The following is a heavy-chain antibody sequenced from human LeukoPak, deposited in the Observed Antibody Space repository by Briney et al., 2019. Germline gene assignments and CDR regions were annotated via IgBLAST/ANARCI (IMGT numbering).Heavy chain of an antibody. CDR2: VNSDGSST. CDR1: GFTFSTYW. V-gene: IGHV3-74*01. D-gene: IGHD2-15*01. CDR3: TRVKSDCSGGACANYFDY. J-gene: IGHJ4*02. Sequence: PGGSLRLSCAASGFTFSTYWMHWVRQAPGKGLVWVSRVNSDGSSTIYADSVKDRFTISRDNPKNTVYLQMNRLRAEDTAVYYCTRVKSDCSGGACANYFDYWGQGTLVTVSS.